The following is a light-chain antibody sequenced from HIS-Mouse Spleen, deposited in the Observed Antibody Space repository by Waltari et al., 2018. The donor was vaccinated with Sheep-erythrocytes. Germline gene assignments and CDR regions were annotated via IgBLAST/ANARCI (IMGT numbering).Light chain of an antibody. CDR1: SSDVGSYHL. V-gene: IGLV2-23*01. J-gene: IGLJ2*01. CDR3: CSYAGSSTYVV. CDR2: EGI. Sequence: QSALTQPASVSGSPGQSITISCTGTSSDVGSYHLVSWYQQHPGKAPKLMIYEGIKPPSGVSNRFSGSKSGNTASLTISGLQAEDEADYYCCSYAGSSTYVVFGGGTKLTVL.